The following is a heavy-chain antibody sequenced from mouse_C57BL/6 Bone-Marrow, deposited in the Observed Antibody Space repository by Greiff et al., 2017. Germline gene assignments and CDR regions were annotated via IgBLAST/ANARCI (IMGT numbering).Heavy chain of an antibody. CDR3: ARHVDYDYDFGLDYFDY. D-gene: IGHD2-4*01. CDR1: GFTFSSYG. J-gene: IGHJ2*01. Sequence: EVQLVESGGDLVKPGGSLKLSCAASGFTFSSYGMSWVRQTPDKRLEWVATISSGGSYTYYPDSVKGRFTISRDNAKNTMYLHMSSLKSEDTAIYYDARHVDYDYDFGLDYFDYGGRGTAPTVSA. CDR2: ISSGGSYT. V-gene: IGHV5-6*01.